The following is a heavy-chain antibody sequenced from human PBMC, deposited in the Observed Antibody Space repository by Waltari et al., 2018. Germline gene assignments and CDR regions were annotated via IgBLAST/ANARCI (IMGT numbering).Heavy chain of an antibody. V-gene: IGHV4-34*01. CDR3: ARGYYDFWGGYYYYMDV. CDR2: INHSGST. J-gene: IGHJ6*03. D-gene: IGHD3-3*01. Sequence: QVQLQQWGAGLLKPSETLSLTCAVYGGSFSGYYWSWIRQPPGKGLEWIGEINHSGSTNYNPSLKSRVTISVDTSKNQFSLKLSSVTAADTAVYYCARGYYDFWGGYYYYMDVWGKGTTVTVSS. CDR1: GGSFSGYY.